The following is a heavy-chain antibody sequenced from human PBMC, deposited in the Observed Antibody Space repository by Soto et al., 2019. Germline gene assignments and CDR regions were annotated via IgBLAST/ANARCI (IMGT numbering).Heavy chain of an antibody. J-gene: IGHJ4*02. Sequence: EVQLVESGGGLVKPGGSLRLSCAASGFTFSSYSMNWVRQAPGKGLEWVSSISSSSSYIYYADSVKGRFTISRDNAKNSLYLQMNSLRAEDTAVYYCASAQGYCSSTSCYYTDYWGQGTLVTVSS. CDR2: ISSSSSYI. D-gene: IGHD2-2*01. CDR3: ASAQGYCSSTSCYYTDY. V-gene: IGHV3-21*01. CDR1: GFTFSSYS.